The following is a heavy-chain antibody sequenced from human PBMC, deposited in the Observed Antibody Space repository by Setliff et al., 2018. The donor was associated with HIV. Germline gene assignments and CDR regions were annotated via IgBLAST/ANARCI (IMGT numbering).Heavy chain of an antibody. CDR2: IYHSGSA. CDR1: GGSINSGGYS. J-gene: IGHJ4*02. Sequence: LSLTCTVSGGSINSGGYSWSWTRQPPGKGLEWIGYIYHSGSAIYNPSLSSRVIISVDRSKNQLSLKMNPVTAADTAVYYCVRVPDFWGQGILVTVSS. V-gene: IGHV4-30-2*01. CDR3: VRVPDF.